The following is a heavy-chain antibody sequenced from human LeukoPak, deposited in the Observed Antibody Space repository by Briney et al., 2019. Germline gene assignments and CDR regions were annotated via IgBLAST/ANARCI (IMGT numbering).Heavy chain of an antibody. V-gene: IGHV3-7*03. CDR1: GFTFSSHW. CDR3: ARRAGAYSHPYDY. Sequence: GGSLRLSCAASGFTFSSHWMSWVRQAPGKGPEWVANIKQDGTEIYYVDSVKGRFTISRDNSKNTLYLQMNSLRAEDTAVYYCARRAGAYSHPYDYWGQGTLVTVSS. J-gene: IGHJ4*02. CDR2: IKQDGTEI. D-gene: IGHD4/OR15-4a*01.